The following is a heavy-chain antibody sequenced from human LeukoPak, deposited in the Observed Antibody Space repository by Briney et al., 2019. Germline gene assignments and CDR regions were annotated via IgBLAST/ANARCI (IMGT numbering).Heavy chain of an antibody. D-gene: IGHD2-2*01. CDR1: GYTFTSYG. Sequence: ASVKVSCKASGYTFTSYGISWVRQAPGQGLEWMGWISAYNGNTNYAQKLQGRVTMTTDTSTSTAYMELRSLRSDDTAVYYCARAGYCSSTSCSMRHFDYWGQGTLVTVSS. CDR3: ARAGYCSSTSCSMRHFDY. V-gene: IGHV1-18*01. CDR2: ISAYNGNT. J-gene: IGHJ4*02.